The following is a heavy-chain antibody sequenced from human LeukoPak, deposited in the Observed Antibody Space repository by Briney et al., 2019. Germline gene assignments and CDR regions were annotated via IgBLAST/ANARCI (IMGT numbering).Heavy chain of an antibody. Sequence: GRSLRPSCAASGFTFSSYAMHWVRQAPGKGLEWVAVISYDGSNKYYADSVKGRFTISRDNSKNTLYLQMNSLRAEDTAVYYCARESRDYYYGMDVWGQGTTVTVSS. D-gene: IGHD2-21*01. CDR2: ISYDGSNK. J-gene: IGHJ6*02. CDR1: GFTFSSYA. CDR3: ARESRDYYYGMDV. V-gene: IGHV3-30*04.